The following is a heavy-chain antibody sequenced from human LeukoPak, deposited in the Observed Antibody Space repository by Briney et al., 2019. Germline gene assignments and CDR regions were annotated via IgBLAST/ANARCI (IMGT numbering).Heavy chain of an antibody. J-gene: IGHJ4*02. D-gene: IGHD1-26*01. V-gene: IGHV4-59*08. CDR1: CGSISNYY. CDR2: IYYSGST. Sequence: SETLSLTCTVSCGSISNYYWSWIWQPPGKGLEWIGYIYYSGSTNHNPSLNSRVTISVDTSKNQFSLKLTSVTAADTAVYYCARHPSTGRDYWGQGTLVTVSS. CDR3: ARHPSTGRDY.